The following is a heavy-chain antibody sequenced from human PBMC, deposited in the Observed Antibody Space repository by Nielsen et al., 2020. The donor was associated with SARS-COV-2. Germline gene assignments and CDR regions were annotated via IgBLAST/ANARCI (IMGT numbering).Heavy chain of an antibody. Sequence: ETLSLTCAASGFTFSSYAMSWVRQAPGKGLEWVSAISGSGGSTYYADSVKGRFTISRDNSKNTLYLQMNSLRAEDTAVYYCAKVPGNSIYFDYWGQGTLVTVSS. CDR1: GFTFSSYA. V-gene: IGHV3-23*01. CDR2: ISGSGGST. D-gene: IGHD4-23*01. CDR3: AKVPGNSIYFDY. J-gene: IGHJ4*02.